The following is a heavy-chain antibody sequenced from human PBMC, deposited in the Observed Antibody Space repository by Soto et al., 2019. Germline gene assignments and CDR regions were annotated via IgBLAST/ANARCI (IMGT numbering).Heavy chain of an antibody. Sequence: ASVKVSCTSSGYTFTVYYMHWVRHAPGQGLEWMGWINPNSGGTNYAQKFQGWVTMTEDTSTDTAYMELSSLGSEDTANPLQSLPWG. D-gene: IGHD2-15*01. CDR2: INPNSGGT. V-gene: IGHV1-2*04. CDR3: SLP. J-gene: IGHJ5*02. CDR1: GYTFTVYY.